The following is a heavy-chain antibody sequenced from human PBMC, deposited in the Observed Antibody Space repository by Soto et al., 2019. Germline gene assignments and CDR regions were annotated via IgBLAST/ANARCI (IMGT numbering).Heavy chain of an antibody. Sequence: QVQLQESGPGLVKPSQTLSLTCTVSGGSISTVNYWWSWIRQSPDMGLEWIGHIYNGGSTYNNPSLASRVTMSVDTSKTQLSLPLSSVSAAATAVYYCARGPSGEKADSCGQGTLVTVSS. CDR1: GGSISTVNYW. D-gene: IGHD7-27*01. CDR2: IYNGGST. CDR3: ARGPSGEKADS. J-gene: IGHJ4*02. V-gene: IGHV4-30-4*01.